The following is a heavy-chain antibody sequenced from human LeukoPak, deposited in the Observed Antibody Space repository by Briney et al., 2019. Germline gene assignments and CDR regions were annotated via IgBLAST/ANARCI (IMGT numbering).Heavy chain of an antibody. CDR3: AKGGGFGELLNLYFDY. CDR2: ISGGGGST. V-gene: IGHV3-23*01. J-gene: IGHJ4*02. D-gene: IGHD3-10*01. CDR1: GFTFSSYA. Sequence: AGGSLRLSCAASGFTFSSYAMSWVRQAPGKGLEWVSAISGGGGSTYYADSVKGRFTISRDNSKNTLYLQMNSLRAEDTAVYYCAKGGGFGELLNLYFDYWGQGTLVTVSS.